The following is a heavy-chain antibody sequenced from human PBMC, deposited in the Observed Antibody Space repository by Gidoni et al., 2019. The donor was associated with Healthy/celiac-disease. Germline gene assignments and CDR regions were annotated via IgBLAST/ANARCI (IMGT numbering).Heavy chain of an antibody. D-gene: IGHD1-26*01. CDR1: GFSFSSYC. CDR3: AKDRRELLTEYYFDY. CDR2: ISYDGSNK. J-gene: IGHJ4*02. V-gene: IGHV3-30*18. Sequence: QVQLVESGGCVVQPVMSLRLSCASLGFSFSSYCMHWVRQAPGKGLEWVAVISYDGSNKYYADSVKGRFTISRDNSKNTLYLQMNSLRAEDKAVYYCAKDRRELLTEYYFDYWGQGTLVTVSS.